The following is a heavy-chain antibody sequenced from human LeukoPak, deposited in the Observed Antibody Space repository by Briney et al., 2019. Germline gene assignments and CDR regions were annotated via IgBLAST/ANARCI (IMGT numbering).Heavy chain of an antibody. D-gene: IGHD5-24*01. CDR3: ARHFAWASEMTTAYYFDY. Sequence: SETLSLTCAVYGGSFSGYYWSWIRQPPGKGLEWIGEINHSGSTNYNPSLKSRVTISVDTSKDQFSLKLTSVTAADTAVYYCARHFAWASEMTTAYYFDYWGQGTLVTVSS. J-gene: IGHJ4*02. CDR2: INHSGST. CDR1: GGSFSGYY. V-gene: IGHV4-34*01.